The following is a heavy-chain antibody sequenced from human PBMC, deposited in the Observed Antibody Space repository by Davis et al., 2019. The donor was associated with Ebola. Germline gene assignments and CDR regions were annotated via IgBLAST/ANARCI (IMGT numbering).Heavy chain of an antibody. Sequence: GESLKISCVASGFTFTSHAMSWVRQAPGKGLEWVSALSGGSGTTHYADSVKGRFTISRDDAKNSLYLQMSSLRAEDTAVYFCAMTGSSDWSSWFDPWGQGTLVTVSS. CDR3: AMTGSSDWSSWFDP. CDR2: LSGGSGTT. CDR1: GFTFTSHA. V-gene: IGHV3-23*01. J-gene: IGHJ5*02. D-gene: IGHD6-19*01.